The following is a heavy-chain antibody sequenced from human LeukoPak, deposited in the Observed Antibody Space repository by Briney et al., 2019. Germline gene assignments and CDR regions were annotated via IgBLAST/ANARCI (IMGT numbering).Heavy chain of an antibody. CDR1: GYTFSGFY. V-gene: IGHV1-2*02. J-gene: IGHJ6*02. CDR3: ARTSMVTPRYYYYGMDV. D-gene: IGHD5-18*01. CDR2: INPNSGGT. Sequence: ASVKVSCKAAGYTFSGFYMHWVRQAPGQGLEWMGWINPNSGGTNYAQKFQGRVTMTRDTSISTAYMELSRLRSDDTAVYYCARTSMVTPRYYYYGMDVWGQGTTVTVSS.